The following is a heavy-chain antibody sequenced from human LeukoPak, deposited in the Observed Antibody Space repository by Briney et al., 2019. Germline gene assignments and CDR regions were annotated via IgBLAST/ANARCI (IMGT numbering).Heavy chain of an antibody. CDR3: AKDRRGYSYGSVDY. J-gene: IGHJ4*02. CDR1: GFTFSSYA. V-gene: IGHV3-23*01. D-gene: IGHD5-18*01. CDR2: ISGSGGST. Sequence: GGSLRLSCAASGFTFSSYAMSWVRQAPGKGLEWVSAISGSGGSTYYADSVKGRFTISRDNSKNPLYLQMNSLRAEDTAVYYCAKDRRGYSYGSVDYWGQETLVTVSS.